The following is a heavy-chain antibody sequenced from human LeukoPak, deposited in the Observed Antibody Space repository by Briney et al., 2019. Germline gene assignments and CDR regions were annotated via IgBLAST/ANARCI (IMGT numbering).Heavy chain of an antibody. D-gene: IGHD6-25*01. Sequence: GTSLRLSCSASGYTFSDYGMHWVRQAPGKGLEWLSVISYSGVVKFYADSVKGRFTISRDNSKNTVYLQMNNLADEDTAVYYCSKGAAVLTSGIAASSHEYWGQGTLVTVSS. CDR1: GYTFSDYG. J-gene: IGHJ4*02. V-gene: IGHV3-30*18. CDR3: SKGAAVLTSGIAASSHEY. CDR2: ISYSGVVK.